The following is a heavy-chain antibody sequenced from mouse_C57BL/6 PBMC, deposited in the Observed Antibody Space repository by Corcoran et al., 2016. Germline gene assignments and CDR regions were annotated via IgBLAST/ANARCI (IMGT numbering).Heavy chain of an antibody. V-gene: IGHV1-76*01. CDR2: IYPGSGNT. CDR3: ARGGMDY. CDR1: GYTFTDYY. J-gene: IGHJ4*01. Sequence: QVQLKQSGAELVTPGASVKLSCKASGYTFTDYYINWVKQRPGQGLEWIARIYPGSGNTYYNEKFKGKATFTADTSSNTAYMQLSSLTTEDSAIYYCARGGMDYWGQGTSVTVSS.